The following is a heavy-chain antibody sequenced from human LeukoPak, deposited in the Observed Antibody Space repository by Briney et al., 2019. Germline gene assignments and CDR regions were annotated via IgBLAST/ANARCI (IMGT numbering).Heavy chain of an antibody. CDR3: ARDKAQQWLPGDY. V-gene: IGHV3-30-3*01. D-gene: IGHD6-19*01. J-gene: IGHJ4*02. Sequence: GGSLRLSCAASGFTFSNYGMHWVRQAPGTGLEWVAIISHDGSDKYYADSVKGRFTISRDNSKNTLYLQMNSLRAEDTAVYYCARDKAQQWLPGDYWGQGTLVTVSS. CDR2: ISHDGSDK. CDR1: GFTFSNYG.